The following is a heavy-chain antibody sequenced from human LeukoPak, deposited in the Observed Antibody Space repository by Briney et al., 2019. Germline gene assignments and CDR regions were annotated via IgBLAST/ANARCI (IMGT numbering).Heavy chain of an antibody. Sequence: GGSLRLSCAASGFIFSSYAMSWVRQAPGKGLEWVSAISGSGGSTYYADSVKGRFTISRDNSKNTLYLQMNSLRAEDTAVYYCAKSTKYYYDSSLDYWGQGTLVTVSS. CDR1: GFIFSSYA. J-gene: IGHJ4*02. CDR3: AKSTKYYYDSSLDY. CDR2: ISGSGGST. D-gene: IGHD3-22*01. V-gene: IGHV3-23*01.